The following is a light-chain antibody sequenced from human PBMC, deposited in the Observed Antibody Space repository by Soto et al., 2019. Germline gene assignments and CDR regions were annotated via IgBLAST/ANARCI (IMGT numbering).Light chain of an antibody. CDR1: SSDIGAYDY. J-gene: IGLJ1*01. CDR2: EVN. CDR3: CSYADNNDYV. Sequence: QSALTQPASLSGSPGQSITISCTGTSSDIGAYDYVSWFQQHPGKAPKLMISEVNNRPSGVPDRFSGSKSGNTASLTVSGLQAEDEADYYCCSYADNNDYVFGTGTKVTVL. V-gene: IGLV2-8*01.